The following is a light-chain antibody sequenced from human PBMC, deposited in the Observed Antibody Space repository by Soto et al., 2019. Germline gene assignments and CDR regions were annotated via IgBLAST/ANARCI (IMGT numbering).Light chain of an antibody. CDR2: EVS. V-gene: IGLV2-23*02. CDR3: CSYAGSSTYV. CDR1: SSEVGSYNL. Sequence: QSALTQPASVSGSPGQSITISCTGTSSEVGSYNLVSWYQQHPGKAPKVMIYEVSKRPSGVPNRFSGSKSGNTASLTISGLQDEDEADYYCCSYAGSSTYVFGTGTKVTVL. J-gene: IGLJ1*01.